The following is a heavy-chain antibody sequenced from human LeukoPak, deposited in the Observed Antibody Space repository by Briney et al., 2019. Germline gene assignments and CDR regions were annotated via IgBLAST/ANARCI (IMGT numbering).Heavy chain of an antibody. CDR3: ARGLTHYGDYDAY. CDR2: INPSGGST. CDR1: GYTFTSYY. V-gene: IGHV1-46*01. Sequence: ASVKVSCKASGYTFTSYYMHWVRQAPGQGLEWMGIINPSGGSTSYAQKFQDRVAMTRDTSTSTVYMQRSSLRSEDTAVYYCARGLTHYGDYDAYWGQGTLVTVSS. J-gene: IGHJ4*02. D-gene: IGHD4-17*01.